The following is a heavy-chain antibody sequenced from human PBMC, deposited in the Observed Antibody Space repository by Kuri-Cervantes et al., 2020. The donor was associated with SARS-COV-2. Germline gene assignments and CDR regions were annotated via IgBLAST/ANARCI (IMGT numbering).Heavy chain of an antibody. CDR3: ARGGSYYRVYWFDP. D-gene: IGHD1-26*01. Sequence: SQTLSLTCAVYGGSFSGYYWSWIRQPPGKGLEWIGEINHSGSTNYNPSLKSRVTISVDKSTNQFSLKLSSVTAADTAVYYCARGGSYYRVYWFDPWGQGTLVTVSS. CDR1: GGSFSGYY. J-gene: IGHJ5*02. V-gene: IGHV4-34*01. CDR2: INHSGST.